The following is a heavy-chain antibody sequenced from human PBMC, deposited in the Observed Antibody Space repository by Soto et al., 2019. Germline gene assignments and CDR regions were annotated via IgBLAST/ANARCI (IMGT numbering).Heavy chain of an antibody. J-gene: IGHJ4*02. D-gene: IGHD2-15*01. V-gene: IGHV6-1*01. CDR1: GDSVSSNSAA. CDR2: TYYRSKWYN. CDR3: ARDRRWTVEDCSGGSCFPYYFDY. Sequence: PSQTLSLTCAISGDSVSSNSAAWNWIRQSPSRGLEWLGRTYYRSKWYNDYAVSVKSRITINPDTSKNQFSLQLNSVTPEDTAVYYCARDRRWTVEDCSGGSCFPYYFDYWGQGTLVTVSS.